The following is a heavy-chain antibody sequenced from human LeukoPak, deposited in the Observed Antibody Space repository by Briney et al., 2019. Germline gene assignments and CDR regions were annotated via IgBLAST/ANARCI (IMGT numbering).Heavy chain of an antibody. D-gene: IGHD3-10*01. V-gene: IGHV3-23*01. CDR1: GFTFSSYG. Sequence: GGTLRLSCAASGFTFSSYGMSWVRQAPGKGLEWVSAISGSGGSTYYADSVKGRFTISRDNPKNTLYLQMNSLRAEDTAVYYCATVDDGGYYYGSGSYNYWGQGTLVTVSS. J-gene: IGHJ4*02. CDR3: ATVDDGGYYYGSGSYNY. CDR2: ISGSGGST.